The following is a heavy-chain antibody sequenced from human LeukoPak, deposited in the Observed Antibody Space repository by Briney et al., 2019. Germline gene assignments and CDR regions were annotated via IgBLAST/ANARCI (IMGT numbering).Heavy chain of an antibody. CDR3: ARIHRYCSGGACYVLDN. D-gene: IGHD2-15*01. CDR2: VCYSGST. V-gene: IGHV4-59*02. J-gene: IGHJ4*02. Sequence: SETLSLTCVVSGGSVSGDYWGWIRPPPGRGLEGIGYVCYSGSTNYNPSFKSRITISVDTSRNQFSLQLSSVTAADTAVYYCARIHRYCSGGACYVLDNWGQGTLVAVSS. CDR1: GGSVSGDY.